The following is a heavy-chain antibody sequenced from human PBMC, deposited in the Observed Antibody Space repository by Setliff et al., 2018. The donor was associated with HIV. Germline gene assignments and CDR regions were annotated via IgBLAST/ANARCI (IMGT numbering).Heavy chain of an antibody. J-gene: IGHJ6*02. CDR1: RSYISGSYY. Sequence: PSETLSLTCAVSRSYISGSYYWAWIRQPPGKGLEWIGNIYPSGSIHPSGTTNYNPSLKGRVTISLDTSNNQFSLKVNSVTAADTAIYCCARGGPTVAYGVDVWGQGTTVTVSS. CDR2: IYPSGSIHPSGTT. CDR3: ARGGPTVAYGVDV. V-gene: IGHV4-38-2*01. D-gene: IGHD4-17*01.